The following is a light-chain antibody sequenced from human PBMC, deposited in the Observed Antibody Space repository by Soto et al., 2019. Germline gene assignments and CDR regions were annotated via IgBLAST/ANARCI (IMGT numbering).Light chain of an antibody. V-gene: IGKV1-17*01. CDR3: LQHMSYPWT. CDR1: LDIGND. CDR2: HTS. J-gene: IGKJ1*01. Sequence: DIQVTQSPSSLSASIGDRVSITCRASLDIGNDLDWYQQKPGKAPKRLLYHTSTLQSGVPSRFSGAGSGAEFTLTINGLQSEDFATYFCLQHMSYPWTFGQGTKVEL.